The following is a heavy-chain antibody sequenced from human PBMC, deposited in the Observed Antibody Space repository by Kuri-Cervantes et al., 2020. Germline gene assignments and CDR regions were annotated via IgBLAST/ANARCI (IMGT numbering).Heavy chain of an antibody. J-gene: IGHJ6*03. CDR3: ARSSGTLDYYYMDV. V-gene: IGHV1-2*02. D-gene: IGHD1-26*01. Sequence: ASVKVSCKASGYTFTGYYMHWVRQARGRGLEWVGWINPNSGDTSYAQKFQGRVTMTSDTSISTSYMKLSRLRADDTAVYYCARSSGTLDYYYMDVWGKGTTVTVSS. CDR2: INPNSGDT. CDR1: GYTFTGYY.